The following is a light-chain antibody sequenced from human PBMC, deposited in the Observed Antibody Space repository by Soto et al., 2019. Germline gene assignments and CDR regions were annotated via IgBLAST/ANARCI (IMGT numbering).Light chain of an antibody. CDR1: SSNIGSNY. CDR3: CSYSSTSTLGV. V-gene: IGLV1-47*01. CDR2: RNN. Sequence: QAVVTQPPSASGTPGQRVTISCSGSSSNIGSNYVYWYQQLPGTAPKLLIYRNNQRPSGVPDRFSGSKSGTSASLAISGLRSEDEADYYCCSYSSTSTLGVFGGGTKLTVL. J-gene: IGLJ2*01.